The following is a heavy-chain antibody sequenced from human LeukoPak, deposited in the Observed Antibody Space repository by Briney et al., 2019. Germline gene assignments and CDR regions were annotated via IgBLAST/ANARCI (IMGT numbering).Heavy chain of an antibody. CDR3: ARAPEFSSGWLLDY. CDR2: IYISGST. CDR1: GGSIWSYY. Sequence: PSETLSLTCTVSGGSIWSYYWSWIRQPAEKGLEWIGRIYISGSTNYNPSLKSRVTMSVDTSKNQFSLKLSSVTAADTAMYYCARAPEFSSGWLLDYWGQGTLVTVSS. V-gene: IGHV4-4*07. D-gene: IGHD6-19*01. J-gene: IGHJ4*02.